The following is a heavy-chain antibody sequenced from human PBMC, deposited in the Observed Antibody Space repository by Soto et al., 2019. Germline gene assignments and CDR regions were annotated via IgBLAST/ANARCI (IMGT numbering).Heavy chain of an antibody. J-gene: IGHJ4*02. Sequence: SETLSLTCIVSGGSIRSSSYYWGWIRQPPGKGLEWIGSIFYSGSTYYNPSLKSRVTISVDASKNQFSLKLNSVTAADTAMYYCARLNKHFDYWGQGTLVTVSS. V-gene: IGHV4-39*01. CDR3: ARLNKHFDY. CDR1: GGSIRSSSYY. CDR2: IFYSGST.